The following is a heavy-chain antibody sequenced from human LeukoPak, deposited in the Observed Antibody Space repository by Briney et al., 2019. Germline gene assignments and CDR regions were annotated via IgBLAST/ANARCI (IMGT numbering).Heavy chain of an antibody. CDR2: IYYSGST. CDR3: ARLILSSYGYFFDY. J-gene: IGHJ4*02. Sequence: SETLSLTCTVSGGSISSSSYYWGWIRQPPGKRLEWIGSIYYSGSTYYNPSLKSRVTISVDTSKNQFSLKLSSVTAADTAVYYCARLILSSYGYFFDYWGQGTLVTVSS. V-gene: IGHV4-39*01. CDR1: GGSISSSSYY. D-gene: IGHD5-18*01.